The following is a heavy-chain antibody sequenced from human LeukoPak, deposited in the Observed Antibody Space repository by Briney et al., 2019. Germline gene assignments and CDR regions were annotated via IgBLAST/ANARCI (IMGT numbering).Heavy chain of an antibody. CDR2: IKQDGSEK. CDR1: GFTFSSYW. J-gene: IGHJ2*01. V-gene: IGHV3-7*01. D-gene: IGHD3-3*01. CDR3: ARAPPPHYDFWRVPPWYFDL. Sequence: GGSLRLSCAASGFTFSSYWMSWVRQAPGKGLEWVANIKQDGSEKYYVDSVKGRFTISRDNAKNSLYLQMNSLRAEDTAVYYCARAPPPHYDFWRVPPWYFDLWGRGTLVTVSS.